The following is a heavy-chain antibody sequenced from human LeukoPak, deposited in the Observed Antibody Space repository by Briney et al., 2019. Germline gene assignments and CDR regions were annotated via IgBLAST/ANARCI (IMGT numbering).Heavy chain of an antibody. CDR2: IYSGGST. Sequence: PEGSLTLPWGGSGSTVSSKYMSWVRQAPGKGLEWVSVIYSGGSTYYADSVKGRFTISRDNSKNTLYLQMNSLRAEDTAVYYCAGPYGFDIWGQGTMVTVSS. V-gene: IGHV3-66*01. CDR3: AGPYGFDI. CDR1: GSTVSSKY. J-gene: IGHJ3*02.